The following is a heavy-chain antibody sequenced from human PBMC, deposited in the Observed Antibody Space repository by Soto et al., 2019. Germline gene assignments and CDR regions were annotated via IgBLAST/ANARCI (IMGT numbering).Heavy chain of an antibody. CDR1: GFTFSSYA. V-gene: IGHV3-64D*08. D-gene: IGHD6-6*01. CDR3: VKDGRPDSSSSLGFGNFDY. Sequence: GGSLRLSCSASGFTFSSYAMHWVRQAPGKGLEYVSAISSNGGSTYYADSVKGRFTISRDNSKNTLYLQMSRLRAEDTAVYYCVKDGRPDSSSSLGFGNFDYWGQGTLVTVSS. CDR2: ISSNGGST. J-gene: IGHJ4*02.